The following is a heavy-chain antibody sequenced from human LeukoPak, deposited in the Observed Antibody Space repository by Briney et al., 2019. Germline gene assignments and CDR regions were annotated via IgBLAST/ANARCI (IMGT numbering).Heavy chain of an antibody. CDR3: AKAFSYCINGVCWYYFDY. Sequence: GGSLRLPCAASGFTFSVYSMNWVRQAPGKGLEWVSGIGGSGGSTHYADSVKGRFTISRDNSKNTLYLQMNSLRAEDTAVYYCAKAFSYCINGVCWYYFDYWGQGTLVTVSS. CDR2: IGGSGGST. D-gene: IGHD2-8*01. V-gene: IGHV3-23*01. CDR1: GFTFSVYS. J-gene: IGHJ4*02.